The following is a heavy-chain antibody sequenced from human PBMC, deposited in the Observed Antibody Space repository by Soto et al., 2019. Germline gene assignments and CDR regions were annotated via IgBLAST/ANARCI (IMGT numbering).Heavy chain of an antibody. CDR2: IYYSGST. CDR3: ARGTLGDSDWFRNWFDP. CDR1: GGSISSYY. D-gene: IGHD3-9*01. Sequence: SETLSLTCTFSGGSISSYYWSWIRQPPGKGLEWIGYIYYSGSTNYNPSLKSRVTISVDTSKNQFSLKLSSVTAADTAVYYCARGTLGDSDWFRNWFDPWGRGTLVTVSS. J-gene: IGHJ5*02. V-gene: IGHV4-59*01.